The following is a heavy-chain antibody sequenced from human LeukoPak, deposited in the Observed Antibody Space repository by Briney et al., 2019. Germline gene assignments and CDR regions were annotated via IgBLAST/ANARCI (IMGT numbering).Heavy chain of an antibody. V-gene: IGHV3-23*01. Sequence: QSGGSLRLSCAASGFTFSSFPMTWGRLAPGKGLGWVSTITGSGGSTYYAESVKGRFTISRDNSKNTLYLQMNSLRGEDTALYFCAKDLAGCSDSWGQGTLVTVSS. D-gene: IGHD2-8*01. J-gene: IGHJ4*02. CDR2: ITGSGGST. CDR3: AKDLAGCSDS. CDR1: GFTFSSFP.